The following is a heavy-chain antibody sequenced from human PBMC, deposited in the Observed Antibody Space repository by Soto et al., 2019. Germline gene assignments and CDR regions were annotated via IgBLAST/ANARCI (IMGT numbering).Heavy chain of an antibody. V-gene: IGHV1-69*12. Sequence: QVQLVQSGAEVKKPGSSVRVSCKASGGTFSNHAIYWVRQAPGQGLEWMGGIIPIFGTPNYAQRFQGRLTIIADESTSTAYMELSSLSSQDTAVYYCARSSWPTDYWGQGTLVTVSS. D-gene: IGHD6-13*01. CDR2: IIPIFGTP. CDR1: GGTFSNHA. J-gene: IGHJ4*02. CDR3: ARSSWPTDY.